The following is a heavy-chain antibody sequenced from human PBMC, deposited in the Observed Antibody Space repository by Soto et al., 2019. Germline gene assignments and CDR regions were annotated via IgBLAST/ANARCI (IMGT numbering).Heavy chain of an antibody. Sequence: QVQLVQSGAEVTKPGASVQVSCKASGFTFSHHSIHWVRQAPGQRLEWMGWINSDTGYTKYSQKFQARHTITWDSSAKTAYMELSSLQSEDTAVYYCVRGKEAGVWFDPWGQGTLVTVSS. CDR1: GFTFSHHS. V-gene: IGHV1-3*04. J-gene: IGHJ5*02. D-gene: IGHD3-10*01. CDR3: VRGKEAGVWFDP. CDR2: INSDTGYT.